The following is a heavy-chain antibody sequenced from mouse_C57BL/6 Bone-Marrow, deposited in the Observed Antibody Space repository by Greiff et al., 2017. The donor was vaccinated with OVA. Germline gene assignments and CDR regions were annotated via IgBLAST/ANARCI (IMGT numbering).Heavy chain of an antibody. V-gene: IGHV8-8*01. J-gene: IGHJ1*03. D-gene: IGHD1-1*01. CDR3: APYYYGSSYVEDWYFDV. Sequence: VMLVESGPGILQPSQTLSLTCSFSGFSLSTFGMGVGWIRQPSGKGLEWLAHIWWDDDKYYNPALKSRLTISKDTSKKQVFLKIANVDTADTATYYCAPYYYGSSYVEDWYFDVWGTGTTVTVSS. CDR1: GFSLSTFGMG. CDR2: IWWDDDK.